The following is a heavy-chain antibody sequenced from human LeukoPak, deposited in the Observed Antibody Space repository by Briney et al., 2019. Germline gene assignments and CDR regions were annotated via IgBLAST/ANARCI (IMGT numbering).Heavy chain of an antibody. CDR1: GGSISTYY. D-gene: IGHD3-10*01. Sequence: SETLSLTCTLSGGSISTYYWSWFRQPPGKGLEWIAYIYYSGSTHYNPSLKSRGTISVDTSKNQFSLKLSSVTAADTAVYYCARGSITVVPAFDIWGQGTMVTVSS. CDR3: ARGSITVVPAFDI. J-gene: IGHJ3*02. V-gene: IGHV4-59*12. CDR2: IYYSGST.